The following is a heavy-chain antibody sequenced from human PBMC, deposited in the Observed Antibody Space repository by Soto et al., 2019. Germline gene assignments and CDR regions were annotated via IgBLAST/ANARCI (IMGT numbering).Heavy chain of an antibody. V-gene: IGHV1-69*01. Sequence: QVQLVQSGAEVKKPGSSVKVSCKASGGTFSSYAISWVRQAPGQGLEWMGGIIPIFGTANYAQKFQGRVTITADESTSTAYMELSSLRSEDTAVYYCARPSLAYCSSTSCYKGGDYYYGMDVWGQGTTVTVSS. CDR3: ARPSLAYCSSTSCYKGGDYYYGMDV. CDR2: IIPIFGTA. CDR1: GGTFSSYA. D-gene: IGHD2-2*02. J-gene: IGHJ6*02.